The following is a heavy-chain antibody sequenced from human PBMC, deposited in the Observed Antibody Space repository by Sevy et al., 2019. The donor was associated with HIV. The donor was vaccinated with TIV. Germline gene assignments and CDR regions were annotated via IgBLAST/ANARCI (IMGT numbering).Heavy chain of an antibody. CDR1: GYSFTSYW. Sequence: GESLKISCKGSGYSFTSYWIGWVRQMPGKGLEWMGIIYPGDSDTRYSPSFQGQVTISADKSISTAYLQWGSLKASDNAMYYCARTTAVAGTKFFDFWAQGTLVTVSS. J-gene: IGHJ4*02. V-gene: IGHV5-51*01. CDR2: IYPGDSDT. D-gene: IGHD6-13*01. CDR3: ARTTAVAGTKFFDF.